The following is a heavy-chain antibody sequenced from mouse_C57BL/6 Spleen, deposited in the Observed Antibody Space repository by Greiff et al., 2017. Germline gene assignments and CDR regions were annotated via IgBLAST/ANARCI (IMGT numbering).Heavy chain of an antibody. CDR1: GFSLTSYG. V-gene: IGHV2-9*01. J-gene: IGHJ3*01. CDR2: IWGGGST. D-gene: IGHD5-1-1*01. Sequence: VMLVESGPGLVAPSQSLSITCTVSGFSLTSYGVDWVRQPPGKGLEWLGVIWGGGSTNHNSALMSRMSISKDNSNTQVFLIMISLQTDDTAMYYCSTRIPEGAIAYWGQGTLVTVSA. CDR3: STRIPEGAIAY.